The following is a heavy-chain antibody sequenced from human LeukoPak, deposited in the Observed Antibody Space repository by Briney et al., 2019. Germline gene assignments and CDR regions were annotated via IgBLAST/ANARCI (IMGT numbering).Heavy chain of an antibody. D-gene: IGHD5-24*01. CDR3: ARGRNKRDGCNFGY. V-gene: IGHV1-8*01. J-gene: IGHJ4*02. Sequence: ASVKVSCKASGYTFTSYDINWVRQATGQGLEWMGWMNPNSGNTGYAQKFQGRVTMTRNTSISTAYMELSSLRSEDTAVYYCARGRNKRDGCNFGYWGQGTLVTVSS. CDR1: GYTFTSYD. CDR2: MNPNSGNT.